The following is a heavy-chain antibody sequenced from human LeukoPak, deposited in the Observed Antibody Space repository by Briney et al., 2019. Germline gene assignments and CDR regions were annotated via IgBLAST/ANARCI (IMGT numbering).Heavy chain of an antibody. CDR1: GGSISSSSYY. CDR2: INYGGSGST. CDR3: ARLPTGYPNWFDT. Sequence: SETLSLTCTVSGGSISSSSYYWGWIRQPPGKGLEWIGNINYGGSGSTYYNPSLKSRVTISVATSRSQFSLKLNSVTAADTAVYYCARLPTGYPNWFDTWGQGTLVTVSS. V-gene: IGHV4-39*01. D-gene: IGHD3-9*01. J-gene: IGHJ5*02.